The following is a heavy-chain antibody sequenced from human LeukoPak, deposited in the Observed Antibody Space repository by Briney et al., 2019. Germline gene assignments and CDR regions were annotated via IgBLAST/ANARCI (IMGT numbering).Heavy chain of an antibody. CDR3: VILRLSTGLWWFFDL. CDR2: INPNSGDT. V-gene: IGHV1-2*02. CDR1: GYTFNAYY. Sequence: ASVKVSCKASGYTFNAYYLHWVRQAPGQGLEWMGWINPNSGDTKYAQKFQGRVTMTGDTSISTAYMELSRLRFDDTAVYYCVILRLSTGLWWFFDLWGRGTLVTVSS. J-gene: IGHJ2*01. D-gene: IGHD2-8*02.